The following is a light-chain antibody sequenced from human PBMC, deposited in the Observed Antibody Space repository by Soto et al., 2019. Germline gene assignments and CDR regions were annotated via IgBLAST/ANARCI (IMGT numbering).Light chain of an antibody. CDR2: DAF. J-gene: IGKJ2*01. V-gene: IGKV3-11*01. Sequence: EIVLTQSPATLSLSPGERATLSCRASQSVSSNLAWYQQKLGQAPRLLIYDAFNRATGIPARFSGSGSGTDFTLTISNLEPEDFAVYYCQQRSSWPTFGQGTKLKIK. CDR3: QQRSSWPT. CDR1: QSVSSN.